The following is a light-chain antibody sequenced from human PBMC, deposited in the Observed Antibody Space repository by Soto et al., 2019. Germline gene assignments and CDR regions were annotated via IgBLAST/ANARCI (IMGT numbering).Light chain of an antibody. Sequence: QSALTQPASVSGSPGQSITVSCTGTNIDVGSYNLISWYQQHPGKAPKLMIYEANKRPSGVSNRFSGSKSGNTASLTISGLQAEDEAEYFCCTYGGSNNHVFGTGTKLTVL. CDR2: EAN. V-gene: IGLV2-23*01. J-gene: IGLJ1*01. CDR3: CTYGGSNNHV. CDR1: NIDVGSYNL.